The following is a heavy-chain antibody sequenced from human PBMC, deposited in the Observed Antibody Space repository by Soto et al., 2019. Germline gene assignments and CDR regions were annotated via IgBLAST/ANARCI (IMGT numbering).Heavy chain of an antibody. CDR3: ARVRPGYFDY. Sequence: GGSLRLSCAASGFTFSISWMSWVRQAPGKGLEWVANIKEDGSEKYCVDSVKGRFTISRDNAKNSLFLQMSGLRAEDTAVYYCARVRPGYFDYWGQGTLVTVSS. V-gene: IGHV3-7*05. D-gene: IGHD3-16*01. CDR1: GFTFSISW. CDR2: IKEDGSEK. J-gene: IGHJ4*02.